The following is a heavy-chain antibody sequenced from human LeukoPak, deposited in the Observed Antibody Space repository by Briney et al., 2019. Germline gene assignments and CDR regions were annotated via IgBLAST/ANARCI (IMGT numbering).Heavy chain of an antibody. CDR3: AREHSSSSGKVFDY. D-gene: IGHD6-6*01. Sequence: ASVNVSFKASGYTFPGYYMHWVRQAPGQGLEWMGWINPNSGGTNYAQKFQGRVTMTRDTSISTAYMELSRLGSDDTAVYYCAREHSSSSGKVFDYWGQGTLVTVSS. CDR2: INPNSGGT. V-gene: IGHV1-2*02. CDR1: GYTFPGYY. J-gene: IGHJ4*02.